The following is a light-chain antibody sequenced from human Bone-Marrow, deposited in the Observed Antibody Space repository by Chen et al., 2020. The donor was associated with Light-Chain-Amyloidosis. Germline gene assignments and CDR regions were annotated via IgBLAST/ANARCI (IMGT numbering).Light chain of an antibody. CDR2: ASS. V-gene: IGKV3-20*01. Sequence: VILTQSPATLSLSPGEGATLSCRASQSVDSNFLAWYQQRPGQAPRLLIYASSTRTTGVPPRFSGRGSGTDVTLIISEVEPEDFAFYYCRDYDDSLLTFGGGTKV. CDR3: RDYDDSLLT. CDR1: QSVDSNF. J-gene: IGKJ4*01.